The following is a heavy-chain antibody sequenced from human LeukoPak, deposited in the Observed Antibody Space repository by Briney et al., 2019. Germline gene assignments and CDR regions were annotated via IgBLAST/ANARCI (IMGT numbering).Heavy chain of an antibody. J-gene: IGHJ4*02. CDR1: GYSFSIYD. V-gene: IGHV1-8*01. Sequence: ASVKVSCKASGYSFSIYDINWVRQATGQGLEWMGWMNPNSGNTGYAQKFQGRVTMTRNTSISTAYMELSSLRSEDTAVYYCARGERYSSSWSGPIYYFDYWGQGTLVTVSS. D-gene: IGHD6-13*01. CDR3: ARGERYSSSWSGPIYYFDY. CDR2: MNPNSGNT.